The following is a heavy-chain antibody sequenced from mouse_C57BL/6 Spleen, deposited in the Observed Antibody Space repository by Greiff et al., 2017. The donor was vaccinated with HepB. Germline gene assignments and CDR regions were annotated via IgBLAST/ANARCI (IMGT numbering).Heavy chain of an antibody. CDR2: ISDGGSYT. Sequence: EVKVVESGGGLVKPGGSLKLSCAASGFTFSSYAMSWVRQTPEKRLEWVATISDGGSYTYYPDNVKGRFTISRDNAKNNLYLQMSHLKSEDTAMYYCARGSRKAFAYWGQGTLVTVSA. V-gene: IGHV5-4*03. CDR1: GFTFSSYA. J-gene: IGHJ3*01. CDR3: ARGSRKAFAY.